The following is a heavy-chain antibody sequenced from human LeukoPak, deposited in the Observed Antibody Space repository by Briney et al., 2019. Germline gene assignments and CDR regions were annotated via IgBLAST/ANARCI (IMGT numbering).Heavy chain of an antibody. CDR1: GFSVSSKY. D-gene: IGHD5-18*01. CDR2: LYSGGST. J-gene: IGHJ3*02. Sequence: GGSLRLSCTASGFSVSSKYMIWVRQAPGMGLEWVSVLYSGGSTYYADSVKGRFTISRDNSRNTLYLQMNSLRAEDTAVYYCATSWILMVTGAFDIWGQGTMVTVSS. V-gene: IGHV3-53*01. CDR3: ATSWILMVTGAFDI.